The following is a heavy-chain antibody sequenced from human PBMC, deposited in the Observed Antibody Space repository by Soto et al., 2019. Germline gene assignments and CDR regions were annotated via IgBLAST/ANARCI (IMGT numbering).Heavy chain of an antibody. Sequence: PSETLSLTCTVSGGSISSGGYYWSWIRQHPGKGLEWIGYIYYSGSTYYNPSLKSRVTISVDTSKNQFSLKLSSVTAADTAVYYCARDTNPWGHYCSDPWGPGTLVSVSS. CDR2: IYYSGST. J-gene: IGHJ5*02. CDR1: GGSISSGGYY. D-gene: IGHD2-21*02. V-gene: IGHV4-31*03. CDR3: ARDTNPWGHYCSDP.